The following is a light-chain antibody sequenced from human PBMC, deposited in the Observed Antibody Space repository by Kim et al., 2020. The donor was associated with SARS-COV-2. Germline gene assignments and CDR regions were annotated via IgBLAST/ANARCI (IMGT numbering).Light chain of an antibody. V-gene: IGKV1-33*01. CDR3: QQYDNLPYT. Sequence: DIQLTQSPSSLSASVGDRVTISCQASRDIKRFLNWFQQRPGQPPNLLIYDTSNLEPGVPSRFSGSGSGTHFSLTITSLQPEDVGTYFCQQYDNLPYTFGQGTKLEI. J-gene: IGKJ2*01. CDR2: DTS. CDR1: RDIKRF.